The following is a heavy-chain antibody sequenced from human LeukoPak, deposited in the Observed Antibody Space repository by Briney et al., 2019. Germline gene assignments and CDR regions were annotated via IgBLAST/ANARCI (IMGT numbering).Heavy chain of an antibody. V-gene: IGHV4-4*07. CDR3: AGSRSGYSPSFDP. CDR1: GGSISSYY. J-gene: IGHJ5*02. D-gene: IGHD5-18*01. Sequence: SETLSLTCTVPGGSISSYYWSWIRQPAGKGLEWIGRIYTSGSTNYNPSLKSRVTMSVDTSKNQFSLKLSSVTAADTAVYYCAGSRSGYSPSFDPWGQGTLVTVSS. CDR2: IYTSGST.